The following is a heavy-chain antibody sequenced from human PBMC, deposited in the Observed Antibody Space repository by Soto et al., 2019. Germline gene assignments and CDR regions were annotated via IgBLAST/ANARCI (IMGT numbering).Heavy chain of an antibody. V-gene: IGHV3-21*01. CDR2: ISSSSSYI. D-gene: IGHD3-3*01. CDR3: ARCITIFGPFFDAFDI. J-gene: IGHJ3*02. CDR1: GFTFSSYS. Sequence: GGSLRLSCAASGFTFSSYSMNWVRQAPGKGLEWVSSISSSSSYIYYADSVKGRFTISRDNAKNSLYLQMNSLRAEDTAVYYCARCITIFGPFFDAFDIWVQGTMVTVSS.